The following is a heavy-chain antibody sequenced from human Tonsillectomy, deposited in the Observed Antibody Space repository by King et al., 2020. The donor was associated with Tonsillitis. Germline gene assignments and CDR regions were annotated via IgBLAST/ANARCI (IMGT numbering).Heavy chain of an antibody. V-gene: IGHV4-34*01. CDR2: INHKGST. D-gene: IGHD5-18*01. J-gene: IGHJ4*02. Sequence: QLQQWGAGLLKPSETLSLTCAVYGGSFSGYYWSWIRQPPGKGLEWIGEINHKGSTNYNPSLKSRVTISVDKSKNQFSLKLSSVTAADTAVYYCAYSYGPYYFDYWGQGTLVTVSS. CDR1: GGSFSGYY. CDR3: AYSYGPYYFDY.